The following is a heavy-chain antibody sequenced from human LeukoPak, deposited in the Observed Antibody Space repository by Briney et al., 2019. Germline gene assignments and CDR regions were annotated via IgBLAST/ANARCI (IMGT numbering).Heavy chain of an antibody. V-gene: IGHV3-21*01. J-gene: IGHJ6*03. CDR2: ITSGSSHI. D-gene: IGHD1-26*01. CDR1: GFTFSRHS. CDR3: ARDPYSGSYGADYYYCMDV. Sequence: GGSLRLSRAASGFTFSRHSINWVRQATGQGLKWVSSITSGSSHIYYADSVKGRFTISRDNAKSSLYLQMNSLRAEDTAVYYCARDPYSGSYGADYYYCMDVWGKGTTVTISS.